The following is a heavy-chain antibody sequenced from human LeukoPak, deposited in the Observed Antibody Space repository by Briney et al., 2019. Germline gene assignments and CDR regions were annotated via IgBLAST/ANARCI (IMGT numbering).Heavy chain of an antibody. D-gene: IGHD1-26*01. Sequence: ASVKVSCKASGYTFTSYGINWVRQATGQGLEWMGWMNPNSGNTGYAQKFQGRVTITRNTSISTAYMELSSLRSEDTAVYYCARVGVGATHRWDYYYYYMDVWGKGTTVTVSS. V-gene: IGHV1-8*03. CDR1: GYTFTSYG. CDR3: ARVGVGATHRWDYYYYYMDV. CDR2: MNPNSGNT. J-gene: IGHJ6*03.